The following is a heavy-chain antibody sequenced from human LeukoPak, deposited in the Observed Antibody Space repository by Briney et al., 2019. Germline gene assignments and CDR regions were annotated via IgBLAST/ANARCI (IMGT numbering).Heavy chain of an antibody. Sequence: GGSLRLSCAASGFIFSIAWMAWVRQAPGKGLEWVGRIKSKTDGGTTDYAAPVKGRFTISRDDSKNTLYLQMNSLKTEDTAVYFCATSSGWAGTFDYWGQGTLVTVSS. CDR2: IKSKTDGGTT. V-gene: IGHV3-15*01. CDR3: ATSSGWAGTFDY. J-gene: IGHJ4*02. D-gene: IGHD6-19*01. CDR1: GFIFSIAW.